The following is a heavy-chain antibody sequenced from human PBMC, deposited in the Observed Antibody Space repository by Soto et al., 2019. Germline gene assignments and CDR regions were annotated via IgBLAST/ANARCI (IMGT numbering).Heavy chain of an antibody. CDR3: ARVCYDSSGYYPRWFDP. CDR1: GGSISSGGYS. Sequence: QLLESGSGLVKPSQTLSLTCAVSGGSISSGGYSWSWIRQPPGKGLEWIGYIYHSGSTYYNPSLKSRVTISVDRSKNQFSLKLSSVTAADTAVYYCARVCYDSSGYYPRWFDPWGQGTLVTVSS. V-gene: IGHV4-30-2*01. D-gene: IGHD3-22*01. J-gene: IGHJ5*02. CDR2: IYHSGST.